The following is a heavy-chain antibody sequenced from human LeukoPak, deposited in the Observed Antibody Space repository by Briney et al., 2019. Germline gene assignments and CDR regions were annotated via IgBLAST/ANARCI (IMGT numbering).Heavy chain of an antibody. V-gene: IGHV4-34*01. Sequence: SETLSLTCAVYSGSFSGYYWSWIRQPPGKGLEWIGEINHSGSTNYNPSLKSRVTISVDTSKNQFSLKLSSVTAADTAVYYCARGGGYSYGPPFDYWGQGTLVTVSS. CDR1: SGSFSGYY. CDR2: INHSGST. CDR3: ARGGGYSYGPPFDY. D-gene: IGHD5-18*01. J-gene: IGHJ4*02.